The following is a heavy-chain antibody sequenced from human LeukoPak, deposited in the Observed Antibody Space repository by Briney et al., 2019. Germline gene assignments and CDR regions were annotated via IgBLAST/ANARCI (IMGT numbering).Heavy chain of an antibody. CDR3: AREVAEAFDI. Sequence: ASVKVSCKASGGTFSTYAISWVRQAPGQGLEWMGGIIPIFGTANYAQKFQGRVTITADESTSTAYMELSSLRSGDTAVYYCAREVAEAFDIWGQGTMVTVSS. CDR2: IIPIFGTA. J-gene: IGHJ3*02. CDR1: GGTFSTYA. D-gene: IGHD2-15*01. V-gene: IGHV1-69*13.